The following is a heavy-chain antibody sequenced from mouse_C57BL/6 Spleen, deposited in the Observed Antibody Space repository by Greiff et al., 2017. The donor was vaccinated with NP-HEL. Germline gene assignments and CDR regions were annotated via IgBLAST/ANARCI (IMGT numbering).Heavy chain of an antibody. Sequence: VQLQQSGTVLARPGASVKMSCKTSGYTFTSYWMHWVKQRPGQGLEWMGAIYPGNSDTSYNQKFKGKAKLTAVTSASTAYMELSSLTNEDSAVYYCTRDYGSTHWYFDVWGTGTTVTVSS. D-gene: IGHD1-1*01. J-gene: IGHJ1*03. CDR3: TRDYGSTHWYFDV. V-gene: IGHV1-5*01. CDR1: GYTFTSYW. CDR2: IYPGNSDT.